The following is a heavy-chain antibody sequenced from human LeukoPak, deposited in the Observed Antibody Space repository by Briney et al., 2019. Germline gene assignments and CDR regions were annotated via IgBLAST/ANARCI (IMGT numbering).Heavy chain of an antibody. CDR3: ARDTVTTGQHPRDAFDI. V-gene: IGHV4-38-2*02. CDR2: IIHSGSP. CDR1: GYSLSTGYF. D-gene: IGHD4-17*01. Sequence: SEALSLTCTVYGYSLSTGYFRGWIRQPPGKGLEWIGNIIHSGSPYYKPSLKSRVTISVDTSKNQFSLKLSSVTAADTAMYYCARDTVTTGQHPRDAFDIWGQGTMVTVSS. J-gene: IGHJ3*02.